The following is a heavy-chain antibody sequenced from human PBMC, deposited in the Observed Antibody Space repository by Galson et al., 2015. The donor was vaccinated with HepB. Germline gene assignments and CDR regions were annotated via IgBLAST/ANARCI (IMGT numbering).Heavy chain of an antibody. CDR2: IRSKAHGGTT. CDR1: KFTFGDYT. D-gene: IGHD5-12*01. Sequence: SLRLSCAGSKFTFGDYTMSWFRQAPGKGLEWVGSIRSKAHGGTTEYVASVKGRFTISRHDSKSVACLQMNGLTTEDTAMYYCAGDRKGGYGPFDYWGQGTLVTVSS. CDR3: AGDRKGGYGPFDY. V-gene: IGHV3-49*03. J-gene: IGHJ4*02.